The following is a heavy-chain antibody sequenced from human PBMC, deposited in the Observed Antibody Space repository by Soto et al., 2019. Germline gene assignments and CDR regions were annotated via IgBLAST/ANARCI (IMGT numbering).Heavy chain of an antibody. Sequence: SETLSLTCTVSGGSISSSSYYWGWIRQPPGKGLEWIGSIYYSGSTYYNKSLKSRVTISVDTSKNQFSLKLSSVTAADTAVYYCARRLYYDSSGFEGGGMDVWGQGTTVT. CDR3: ARRLYYDSSGFEGGGMDV. CDR1: GGSISSSSYY. CDR2: IYYSGST. J-gene: IGHJ6*02. D-gene: IGHD3-22*01. V-gene: IGHV4-39*01.